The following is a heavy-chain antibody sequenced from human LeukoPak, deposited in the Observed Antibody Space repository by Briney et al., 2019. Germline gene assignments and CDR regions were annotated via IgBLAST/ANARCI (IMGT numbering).Heavy chain of an antibody. CDR2: IENIERSP. CDR1: GFTLSDYC. J-gene: IGHJ5*02. CDR3: ARDRRITMVRGKNWFDP. Sequence: GGSLRLSCVASGFTLSDYCMHWVRQVPGKGLVWVSRIENIERSPGYADSVKGRFTISRDNSKNTLYLQMNSLRAEDTAVYYCARDRRITMVRGKNWFDPWGQGTLVTVSS. V-gene: IGHV3-74*01. D-gene: IGHD3-10*01.